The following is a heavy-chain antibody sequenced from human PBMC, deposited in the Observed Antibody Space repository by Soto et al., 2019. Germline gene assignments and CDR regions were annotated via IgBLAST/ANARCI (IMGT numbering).Heavy chain of an antibody. Sequence: PGGSLRLSCAASGFTFSSYGMHWVRQAPGKGLEWVAVISYDGSNKYYADSVKGRFTISRDNSKNTLYLQMNSLRAEDTAVYYCAKEGLYCTNGVGSDYYYYYGMDVWGQGTTVTVSS. J-gene: IGHJ6*02. V-gene: IGHV3-30*18. CDR1: GFTFSSYG. CDR2: ISYDGSNK. D-gene: IGHD2-8*01. CDR3: AKEGLYCTNGVGSDYYYYYGMDV.